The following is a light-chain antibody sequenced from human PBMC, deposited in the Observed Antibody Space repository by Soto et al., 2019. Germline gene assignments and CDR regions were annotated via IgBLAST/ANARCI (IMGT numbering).Light chain of an antibody. CDR3: LQHYSYPWT. Sequence: EVVMTQSPATLSVSPGEGVTLSCRASQGIGDTLAWYQHKPGQTPRLLIYDTSTRATGVPARFSGSRSGPEFTLTINSLQSEDFATYSCLQHYSYPWTFGQGTKVEVK. CDR1: QGIGDT. CDR2: DTS. J-gene: IGKJ1*01. V-gene: IGKV3-15*01.